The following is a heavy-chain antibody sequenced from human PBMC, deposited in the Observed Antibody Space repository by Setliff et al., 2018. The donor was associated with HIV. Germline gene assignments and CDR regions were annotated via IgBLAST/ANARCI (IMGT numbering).Heavy chain of an antibody. Sequence: GGSLRLSCAASGFTVSGSYMSWVRQAPGKGLEWVAVISYDGTNEYYADSVKGRFTISRDESENTMYLQMRSLRAEDTAVYYCVRDLPPDYWGQGTLVTVSS. CDR3: VRDLPPDY. J-gene: IGHJ4*02. V-gene: IGHV3-30*14. CDR2: ISYDGTNE. CDR1: GFTVSGSY.